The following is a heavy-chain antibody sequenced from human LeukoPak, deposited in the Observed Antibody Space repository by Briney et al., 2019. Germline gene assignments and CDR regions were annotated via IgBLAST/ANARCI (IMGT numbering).Heavy chain of an antibody. V-gene: IGHV3-23*01. Sequence: PGGSLRLSCAASGFTFSNYAMSWVRQAPGKGLEWVSTISGSGGNTYYADSVKGRFTISRDNSKNTLYLQMNSLRAEDTAVYYCAKEYGYTYGEFDYWGQGTLVTVSS. J-gene: IGHJ4*02. CDR3: AKEYGYTYGEFDY. CDR1: GFTFSNYA. D-gene: IGHD5-18*01. CDR2: ISGSGGNT.